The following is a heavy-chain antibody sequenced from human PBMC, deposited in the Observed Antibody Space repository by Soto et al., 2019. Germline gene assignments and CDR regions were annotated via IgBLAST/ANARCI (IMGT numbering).Heavy chain of an antibody. CDR3: TTVSSVGYYDSTAYNDY. CDR1: GFTFSNAW. V-gene: IGHV3-15*07. Sequence: GGSLRLSCAASGFTFSNAWMNWVRQDPGKGLEWVGRIKSKTDGGTTDYAAPVKGRFTISRDDSKNTLYLQMNSLKTEDTAVYYCTTVSSVGYYDSTAYNDYWGQGALVTVSS. CDR2: IKSKTDGGTT. J-gene: IGHJ4*02. D-gene: IGHD3-22*01.